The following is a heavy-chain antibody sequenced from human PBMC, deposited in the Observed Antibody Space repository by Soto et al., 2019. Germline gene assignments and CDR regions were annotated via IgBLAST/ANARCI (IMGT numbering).Heavy chain of an antibody. CDR3: ARDKKYYYGSGSYLYGMDV. D-gene: IGHD3-10*01. V-gene: IGHV4-31*03. Sequence: QVQLQESGPGLVKPSQTLSLTCTVSGGSISSGGYYWSWIRQHPGKGLEWIGYIYYSGSTYYNPSLKSRVTISVDTSKNQFSLKLSSVTAADTAVYYCARDKKYYYGSGSYLYGMDVWGQGTTVTVSS. CDR2: IYYSGST. J-gene: IGHJ6*02. CDR1: GGSISSGGYY.